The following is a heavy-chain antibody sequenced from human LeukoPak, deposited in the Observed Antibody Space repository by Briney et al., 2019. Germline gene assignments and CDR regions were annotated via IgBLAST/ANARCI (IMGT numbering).Heavy chain of an antibody. J-gene: IGHJ4*02. CDR3: ARNYDSSGYTTFGY. CDR1: SGSISTYY. V-gene: IGHV4-59*01. Sequence: SESLSLTCPVSSGSISTYYWSWIRQPPGKGLEWIGYIYYSGTTNYNPSLKSRVTISVDTSKNQFSLKLSSVTAADTAVYYCARNYDSSGYTTFGYWGQGTLVTVSS. D-gene: IGHD3-22*01. CDR2: IYYSGTT.